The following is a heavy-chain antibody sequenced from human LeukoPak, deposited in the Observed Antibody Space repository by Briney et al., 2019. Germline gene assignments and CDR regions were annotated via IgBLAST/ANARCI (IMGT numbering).Heavy chain of an antibody. D-gene: IGHD3-9*01. Sequence: SVKVSCKASGGTFSSYAVSWVRQAPGQGLEWMGRIIPILGIANYAQKFQGRVTITADKSTSTAYMELSSLRSEDTAVYYCARRLTGWKDAFDIGGQGTRVTVSS. CDR3: ARRLTGWKDAFDI. CDR1: GGTFSSYA. V-gene: IGHV1-69*04. J-gene: IGHJ3*02. CDR2: IIPILGIA.